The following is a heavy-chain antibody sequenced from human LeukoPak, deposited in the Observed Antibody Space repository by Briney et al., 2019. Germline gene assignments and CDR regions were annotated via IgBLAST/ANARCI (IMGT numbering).Heavy chain of an antibody. CDR2: INHSGST. CDR3: ARGNIVVVPAAIGWFDP. CDR1: GGSFSGYY. J-gene: IGHJ5*02. Sequence: SETLSLTCAVYGGSFSGYYWSWIRQPPGKGLEWIGEINHSGSTNYNPSLKSRVTISVDTSKNQFSLKLSSVTAADTAVYYCARGNIVVVPAAIGWFDPWVQGTLVTVSS. V-gene: IGHV4-34*01. D-gene: IGHD2-2*01.